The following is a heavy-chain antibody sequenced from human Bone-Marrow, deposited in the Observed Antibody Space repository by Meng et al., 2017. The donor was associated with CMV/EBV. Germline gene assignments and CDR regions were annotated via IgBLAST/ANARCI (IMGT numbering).Heavy chain of an antibody. Sequence: GGSLRLSCAASGFTLSSYSMNWVRQAPGKGLEWVSSISSSSSYIYYEDSVKGRFTISRDNAKNSLYLQMNSLRAEDTAVYYCARDRARVVGAFYYYYGMDVWGQGTTVTVSS. CDR1: GFTLSSYS. CDR2: ISSSSSYI. V-gene: IGHV3-21*01. D-gene: IGHD1-26*01. J-gene: IGHJ6*02. CDR3: ARDRARVVGAFYYYYGMDV.